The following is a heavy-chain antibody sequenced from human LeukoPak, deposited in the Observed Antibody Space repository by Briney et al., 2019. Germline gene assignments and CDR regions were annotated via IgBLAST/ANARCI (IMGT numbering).Heavy chain of an antibody. CDR2: IKQDGSQK. J-gene: IGHJ5*02. CDR3: AKVISARPA. Sequence: AGGSLRLSCAPSGFTFTNYWMSWVRQAPGKWLQWGANIKQDGSQKYYVDSVKGRFTISRDKAKNSLYLQMDSLRAEDTAVYYCAKVISARPAWGQGTLVTVSS. CDR1: GFTFTNYW. V-gene: IGHV3-7*05. D-gene: IGHD6-6*01.